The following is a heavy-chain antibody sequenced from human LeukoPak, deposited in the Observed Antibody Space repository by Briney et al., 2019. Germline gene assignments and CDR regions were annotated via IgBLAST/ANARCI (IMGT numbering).Heavy chain of an antibody. V-gene: IGHV3-21*01. CDR1: GFTFSSYS. Sequence: GGSLRLSCAASGFTFSSYSMDWVRQAPGKGLEWVSSISSSSSYIYYADSVKGRFTISRDNAKNSLYLQMNSLRAEDTAVYYCVRHSGSYRRGPDYYYYYMDVWGKGTTVTVSS. D-gene: IGHD1-26*01. CDR3: VRHSGSYRRGPDYYYYYMDV. J-gene: IGHJ6*03. CDR2: ISSSSSYI.